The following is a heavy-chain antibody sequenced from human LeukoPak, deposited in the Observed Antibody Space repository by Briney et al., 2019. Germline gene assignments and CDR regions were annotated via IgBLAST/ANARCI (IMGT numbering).Heavy chain of an antibody. CDR3: ARAKTSSTYYYGSGRPYYFDY. D-gene: IGHD3-10*01. Sequence: PSETLSLTCAVYGGSFSGYYWSWIRQPPGKGLEWIGYIYYSGSTNYNPSLKSRVTISVDTSKNQFSLKLSSVTAADTAVYYCARAKTSSTYYYGSGRPYYFDYWGQGTLVTVSS. V-gene: IGHV4-59*01. CDR2: IYYSGST. J-gene: IGHJ4*02. CDR1: GGSFSGYY.